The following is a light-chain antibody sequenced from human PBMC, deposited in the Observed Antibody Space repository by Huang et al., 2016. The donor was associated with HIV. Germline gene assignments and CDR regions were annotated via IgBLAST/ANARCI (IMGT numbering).Light chain of an antibody. CDR3: QQLYGYLT. CDR1: QDISNY. Sequence: QLTQSPSSLSASVGDRVTITCRASQDISNYLAFYQQKPGKAPNLLIYAASTLQSGVPSRCSGSGSGTYFTLTISSLQPEDFATYYCQQLYGYLTFGPGPKVDSK. CDR2: AAS. J-gene: IGKJ3*01. V-gene: IGKV1-9*01.